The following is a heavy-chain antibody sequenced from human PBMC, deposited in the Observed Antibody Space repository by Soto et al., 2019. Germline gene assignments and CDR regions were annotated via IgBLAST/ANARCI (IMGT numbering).Heavy chain of an antibody. CDR3: ARSPRSSPYFDY. D-gene: IGHD6-13*01. Sequence: GESLKISCQCSGYTFSNFWIGWVRQLPGRGLEWMGIIYPGDHETRYSPSFHGKVTISADKSINTAYLQWNSLEASDTAFYFCARSPRSSPYFDYWGQGALVTVSS. CDR2: IYPGDHET. CDR1: GYTFSNFW. J-gene: IGHJ4*02. V-gene: IGHV5-51*03.